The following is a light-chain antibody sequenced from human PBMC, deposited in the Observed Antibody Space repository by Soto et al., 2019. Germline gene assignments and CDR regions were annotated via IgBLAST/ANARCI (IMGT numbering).Light chain of an antibody. Sequence: DIQMTQSPSSLSASVGDRVTITCQASQDIRNYLNWYQQKPGKAPKLLIYDALNLETGVPSRFSGSGSGTDFTFTIISLHPEDIATYYCQQYDNLSSTFGPGTKVDVK. CDR2: DAL. J-gene: IGKJ3*01. CDR3: QQYDNLSST. V-gene: IGKV1-33*01. CDR1: QDIRNY.